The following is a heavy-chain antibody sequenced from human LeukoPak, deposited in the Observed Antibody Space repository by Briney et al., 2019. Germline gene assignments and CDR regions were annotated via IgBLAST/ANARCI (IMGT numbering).Heavy chain of an antibody. Sequence: GRSLRLSCAASGFTFSSYALSWVREAPGTGLEWGSSLSGSGYNTYYADSVKGRFTISRDNSKNTVYLQMNSLRAEHTTVYYCAKDPYGTRYFHYWGQGTLVTVSS. D-gene: IGHD2-2*01. CDR1: GFTFSSYA. J-gene: IGHJ4*02. CDR3: AKDPYGTRYFHY. V-gene: IGHV3-23*01. CDR2: LSGSGYNT.